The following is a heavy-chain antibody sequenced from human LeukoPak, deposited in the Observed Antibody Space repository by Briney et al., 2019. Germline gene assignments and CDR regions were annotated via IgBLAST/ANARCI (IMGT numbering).Heavy chain of an antibody. J-gene: IGHJ4*02. CDR2: IYYSGST. CDR1: GGSISSYY. V-gene: IGHV4-59*08. D-gene: IGHD6-13*01. Sequence: SETLSLTCTVSGGSISSYYWSWIRQPPGKGLEGIGYIYYSGSTNYNPSLKSRVTISVDTSKNQFSLKLSSVPAADTAVYYCARHLYNSSWYALNFDYWGQGTLVTVSS. CDR3: ARHLYNSSWYALNFDY.